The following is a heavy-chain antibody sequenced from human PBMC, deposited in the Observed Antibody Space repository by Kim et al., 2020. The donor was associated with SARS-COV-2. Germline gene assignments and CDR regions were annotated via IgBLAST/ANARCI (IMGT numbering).Heavy chain of an antibody. D-gene: IGHD5-12*01. Sequence: ASVKVSCKASGYTFTSYAMNWVRQAPGQGLEWMGWINTNTGNPTYAQGFTGRFVFSLDTSVSTAYLQISSLKAEDTAVYYCARDFTTWRYGGYSGDDYWGQGTLVTVSS. CDR2: INTNTGNP. CDR3: ARDFTTWRYGGYSGDDY. J-gene: IGHJ4*02. V-gene: IGHV7-4-1*02. CDR1: GYTFTSYA.